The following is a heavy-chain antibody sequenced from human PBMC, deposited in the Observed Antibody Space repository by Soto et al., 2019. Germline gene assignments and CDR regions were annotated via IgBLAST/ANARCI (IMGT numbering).Heavy chain of an antibody. D-gene: IGHD2-15*01. J-gene: IGHJ4*02. Sequence: EVQLVESGGDLVQPGGSLRLSCAVSGFTFSHYWMTWVRQAPGKGLEWVANIKEDGSQKNYVDSGKGRFTVSRDNAKNSLYLQMNSLSAEDTAVYYCARAGSEVDYWGQGTLVIVSS. CDR2: IKEDGSQK. V-gene: IGHV3-7*01. CDR1: GFTFSHYW. CDR3: ARAGSEVDY.